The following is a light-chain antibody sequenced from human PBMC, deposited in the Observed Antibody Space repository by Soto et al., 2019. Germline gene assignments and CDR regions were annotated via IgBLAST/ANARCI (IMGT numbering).Light chain of an antibody. CDR1: QSVSSN. J-gene: IGKJ3*01. V-gene: IGKV3-15*01. CDR2: DAS. CDR3: XXYNTWPLT. Sequence: ETVMTQSPATLSVSPGERPTLSCRASQSVSSNLAWYQQKPGQAPRLLIYDASTRYTGIPARFSGSGSGTXXXXXXXXLQSXDFXXXXXXXYNTWPLTFGPGTKVDIK.